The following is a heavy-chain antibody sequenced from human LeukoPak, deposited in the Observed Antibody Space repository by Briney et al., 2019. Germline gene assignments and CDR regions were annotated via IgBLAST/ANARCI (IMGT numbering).Heavy chain of an antibody. CDR2: IIPILGIA. J-gene: IGHJ4*02. CDR3: ARVDTAMVIDY. D-gene: IGHD5-18*01. V-gene: IGHV1-69*04. Sequence: SVKVSCEASGGTFSSYAISWVRQAPGQGLEWMGRIIPILGIANYAQKFQGRVTITADKSTSTAYMELSSLRSEDTAVYYCARVDTAMVIDYWGQGTLVTVSS. CDR1: GGTFSSYA.